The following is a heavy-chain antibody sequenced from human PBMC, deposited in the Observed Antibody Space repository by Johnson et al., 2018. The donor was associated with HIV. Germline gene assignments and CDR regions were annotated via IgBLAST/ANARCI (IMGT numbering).Heavy chain of an antibody. CDR2: ISYDGSNK. CDR1: GFSFSIYA. CDR3: ARAAIGVLPAGAFDV. D-gene: IGHD2-2*01. V-gene: IGHV3-30*04. Sequence: VQVVESGGGVVQPGRSMRLSCAASGFSFSIYAMHWVRQAPGKGLEWVALISYDGSNKFYADSVKGRFTISRDKSKKTLNLQMNSLRVDDTAVYYCARAAIGVLPAGAFDVWGRGTMVTVSS. J-gene: IGHJ3*01.